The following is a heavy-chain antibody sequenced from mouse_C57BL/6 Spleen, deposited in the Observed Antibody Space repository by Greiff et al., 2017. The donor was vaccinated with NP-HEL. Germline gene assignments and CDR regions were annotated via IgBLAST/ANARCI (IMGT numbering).Heavy chain of an antibody. V-gene: IGHV5-17*01. J-gene: IGHJ3*01. D-gene: IGHD2-3*01. CDR3: ASGGWLLSFAD. Sequence: EVQVVESGGGLVKPGGSLKLSCAASGFTFSDYGMHWVRQAPEKGLEWVAYISSGSSTTYYADTVKGRFTISRDNAKNTLFLQMTSLRSDDTAVYYFASGGWLLSFADWGQGTLVTVSA. CDR2: ISSGSSTT. CDR1: GFTFSDYG.